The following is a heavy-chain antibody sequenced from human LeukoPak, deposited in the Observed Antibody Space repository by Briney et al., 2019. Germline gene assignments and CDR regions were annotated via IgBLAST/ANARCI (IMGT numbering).Heavy chain of an antibody. D-gene: IGHD1-26*01. CDR3: ARDLMVGATIVFDY. CDR1: GFTFSSYG. CDR2: IKQDGSEK. Sequence: PGRSLRLSCAASGFTFSSYGMPWVRQAPGKGLEWVANIKQDGSEKYYVDSVKGRFTISRDNAKNSLYLQMNSLRAEDTAVYYCARDLMVGATIVFDYWGQGTLVTVSS. J-gene: IGHJ4*02. V-gene: IGHV3-7*01.